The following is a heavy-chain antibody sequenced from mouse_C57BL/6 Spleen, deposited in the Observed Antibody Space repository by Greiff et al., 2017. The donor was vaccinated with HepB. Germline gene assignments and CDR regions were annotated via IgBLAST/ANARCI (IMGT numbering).Heavy chain of an antibody. J-gene: IGHJ3*01. Sequence: VQLQQSGPELVKPGASVEMSCKASGYTFTDYNMHWVKQSHGKSLEWIGYINPNNGGTSYNQKFKGKATLTVNKSSSTAYMELRSLTSEDSAVYYCARYYYGSSYTAYWGQGTLVTVSA. D-gene: IGHD1-1*01. CDR1: GYTFTDYN. CDR2: INPNNGGT. CDR3: ARYYYGSSYTAY. V-gene: IGHV1-22*01.